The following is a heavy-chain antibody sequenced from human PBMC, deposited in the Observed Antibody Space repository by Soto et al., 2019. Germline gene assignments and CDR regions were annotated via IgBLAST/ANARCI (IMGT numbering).Heavy chain of an antibody. J-gene: IGHJ4*02. D-gene: IGHD6-13*01. CDR3: ARDVAAADY. V-gene: IGHV1-3*05. CDR1: GYTFTNYA. Sequence: QVQLVQSGAEEKKPGASVKVSCKASGYTFTNYAMHWVRQAPGQRLEWMGWINAGNGNTKYSQKLQGRVTITRDTSASTAYRELSSLRSEDTAVYYCARDVAAADYWGQGTLVTVSS. CDR2: INAGNGNT.